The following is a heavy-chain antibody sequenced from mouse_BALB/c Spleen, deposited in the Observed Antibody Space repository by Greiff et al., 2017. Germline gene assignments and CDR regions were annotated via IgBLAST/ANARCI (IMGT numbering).Heavy chain of an antibody. J-gene: IGHJ3*01. Sequence: VQLQQSGAELARPGASVKLSCKASGYTFTSYWMQWVKQRPGQGLEWIGAIYPGDGDTRYTQKFKGKATLTADKSSSTAYMQLSSLASEDSAVYYCAREGEHGGFAYWGQGTLVTVSA. V-gene: IGHV1-87*01. CDR3: AREGEHGGFAY. CDR1: GYTFTSYW. CDR2: IYPGDGDT.